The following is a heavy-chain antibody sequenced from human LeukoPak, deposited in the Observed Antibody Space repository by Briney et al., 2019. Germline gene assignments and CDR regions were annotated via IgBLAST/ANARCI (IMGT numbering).Heavy chain of an antibody. D-gene: IGHD5-24*01. V-gene: IGHV4-59*01. CDR1: GGSISSYY. Sequence: SETLSLTCTVSGGSISSYYWSWIRQPPGKGLEWIGYIYNGGRTNYNPSLRSRVTISVDTSKNQCSLKLRSVTAADTAVYYCARKDGDVWGKGTTVTISS. CDR3: ARKDGDV. J-gene: IGHJ6*04. CDR2: IYNGGRT.